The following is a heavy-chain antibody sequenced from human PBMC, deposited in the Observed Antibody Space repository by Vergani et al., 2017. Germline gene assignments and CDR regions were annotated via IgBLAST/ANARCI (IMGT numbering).Heavy chain of an antibody. CDR1: GGSISSSSYY. D-gene: IGHD4-17*01. CDR2: IYYSGST. J-gene: IGHJ4*02. V-gene: IGHV4-31*03. Sequence: QLQLQESGSGLVKPSETLSLTCTVSGGSISSSSYYWGWIRQPPGKGLEWIGYIYYSGSTYYNPSLKSRVTISVDTSKNQFSLKLSSVTAADTAVYYCARGPYGDYGSDYWGQGTLVTVSS. CDR3: ARGPYGDYGSDY.